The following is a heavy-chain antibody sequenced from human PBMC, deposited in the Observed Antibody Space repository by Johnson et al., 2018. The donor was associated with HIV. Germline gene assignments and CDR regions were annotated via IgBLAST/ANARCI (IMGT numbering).Heavy chain of an antibody. CDR3: AKVGSGYSSSS. Sequence: VQLVESGGGLVQPGGSLRLSCAASGFTFISYAMSWVRQAPGKGLEWVSTISGSGGSTYYADSVKGRFTISRDNSKNTLYLQMNRLRAEDTAVYYCAKVGSGYSSSSWGQGTMVTVSS. D-gene: IGHD6-13*01. J-gene: IGHJ3*01. CDR1: GFTFISYA. V-gene: IGHV3-23*04. CDR2: ISGSGGST.